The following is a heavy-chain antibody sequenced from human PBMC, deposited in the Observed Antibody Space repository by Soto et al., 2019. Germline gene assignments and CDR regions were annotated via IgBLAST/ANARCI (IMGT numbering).Heavy chain of an antibody. CDR2: IYCSGST. D-gene: IGHD6-13*01. J-gene: IGHJ3*02. CDR3: ARGHRNTLGAFDI. V-gene: IGHV4-59*01. CDR1: GGSISSYY. Sequence: SETLSLTCTVSGGSISSYYWSWIRQPPGKGLEWIGYIYCSGSTNYNPSLKSRVTISVDTSKNQFSLKLSSVTAADTAVYYCARGHRNTLGAFDIWGQGTMVTGSS.